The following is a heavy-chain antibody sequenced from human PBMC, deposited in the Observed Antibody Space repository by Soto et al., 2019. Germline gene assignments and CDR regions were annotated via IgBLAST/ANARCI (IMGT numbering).Heavy chain of an antibody. Sequence: QVQLVQSGAEVKKPGSSVKVSCKASGGTFSSYAISWVRQAPGQGLEWMGGIIPIFGTANYAQKFQGRVTITADESTSTAYMELSSLRSEDTAVYYFAYSFLEWLSQDYYYYYGMDVWGQGNTVTVSS. V-gene: IGHV1-69*01. D-gene: IGHD3-3*01. J-gene: IGHJ6*02. CDR1: GGTFSSYA. CDR3: AYSFLEWLSQDYYYYYGMDV. CDR2: IIPIFGTA.